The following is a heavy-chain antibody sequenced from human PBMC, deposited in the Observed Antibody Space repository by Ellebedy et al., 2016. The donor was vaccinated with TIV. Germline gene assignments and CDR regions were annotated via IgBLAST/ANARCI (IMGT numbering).Heavy chain of an antibody. D-gene: IGHD1-26*01. CDR3: AGGRGSYFVLDP. V-gene: IGHV4-59*01. CDR2: IVYSGTT. CDR1: ACPSISYY. Sequence: MPSETLSLTCTVSACPSISYYWNWIRPPPAQGLEWIGYIVYSGTTNSHPSLKSRVTISLDTSKNQFSLKLSSGTAADTAVYYCAGGRGSYFVLDPWGQGTLVTVSS. J-gene: IGHJ5*02.